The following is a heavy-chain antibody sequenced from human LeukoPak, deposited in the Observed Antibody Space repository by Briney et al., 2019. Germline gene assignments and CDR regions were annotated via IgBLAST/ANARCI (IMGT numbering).Heavy chain of an antibody. CDR2: IHPTGSST. Sequence: PGGSLRLSCAASGFTFSDYYISWIRQAPGKGLEWVSYIHPTGSSTYYADSVKGRFTISRDNSKNTVYLQMNSLRAEDTAVYYCARDLGSGWYSDIWGQGTMVTVSS. V-gene: IGHV3-11*04. CDR3: ARDLGSGWYSDI. D-gene: IGHD6-19*01. CDR1: GFTFSDYY. J-gene: IGHJ3*02.